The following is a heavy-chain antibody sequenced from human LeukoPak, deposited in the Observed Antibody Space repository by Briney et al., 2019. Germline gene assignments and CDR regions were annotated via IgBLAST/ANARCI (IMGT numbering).Heavy chain of an antibody. CDR1: GGSISSGGYY. V-gene: IGHV4-30-2*01. J-gene: IGHJ4*02. D-gene: IGHD5-24*01. Sequence: PSQTLSLTCTVSGGSISSGGYYWSWIRQPPGKGLEWIGYIYHSGSTYYNPSLKSRVTISADTSKNQFSLKLSSVTAADTAVYYCARGDGYKQFDYWGQGTLVTVSS. CDR3: ARGDGYKQFDY. CDR2: IYHSGST.